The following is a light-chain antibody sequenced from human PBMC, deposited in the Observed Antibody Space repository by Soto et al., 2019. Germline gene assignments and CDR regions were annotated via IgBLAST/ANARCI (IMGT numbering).Light chain of an antibody. CDR2: AAS. CDR3: QQGYSTPWT. Sequence: IQMTQTQSSLSAAVGDRVTITFRASQSISFYLHWYQQKPGKAPKLLIYAASNLQSGVPSRFSASGSGTDFTLTLNSLQPEDFATYYCQQGYSTPWTFGQGTKVDIK. J-gene: IGKJ1*01. V-gene: IGKV1-39*01. CDR1: QSISFY.